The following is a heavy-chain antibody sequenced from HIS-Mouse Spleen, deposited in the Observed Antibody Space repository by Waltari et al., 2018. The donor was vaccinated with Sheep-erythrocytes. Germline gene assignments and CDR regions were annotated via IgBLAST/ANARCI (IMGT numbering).Heavy chain of an antibody. Sequence: QVQLVESGGGVVQHGRSLRPSCPASGFTFSSYGMHWVRQAPGKGLGWVAVISYDGSNKYYADSVKGRFTISRDNSKNTLYLQMNSLRAEDTAVYYCAKDRRGFWDYWGQGTLVTVSS. J-gene: IGHJ4*02. V-gene: IGHV3-30*18. CDR3: AKDRRGFWDY. CDR1: GFTFSSYG. D-gene: IGHD3-10*01. CDR2: ISYDGSNK.